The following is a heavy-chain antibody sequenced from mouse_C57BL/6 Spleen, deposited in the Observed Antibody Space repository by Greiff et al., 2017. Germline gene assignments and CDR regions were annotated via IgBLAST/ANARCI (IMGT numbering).Heavy chain of an antibody. CDR2: IYPGSGST. Sequence: QVQLQQPGAELVKPGASVKMSCKASGYTFTSYWITWVKQRPGQGLEWIGDIYPGSGSTNYNEQFKSKATLTVDTSSSTAYMQLSSLTSEDSAVYYCARGADYYGSSYLYAMDYWGQGTSVTVSS. J-gene: IGHJ4*01. V-gene: IGHV1-55*01. CDR1: GYTFTSYW. CDR3: ARGADYYGSSYLYAMDY. D-gene: IGHD1-1*01.